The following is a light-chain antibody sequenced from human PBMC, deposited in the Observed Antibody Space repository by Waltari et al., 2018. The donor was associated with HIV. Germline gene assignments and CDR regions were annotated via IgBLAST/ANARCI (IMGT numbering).Light chain of an antibody. J-gene: IGLJ1*01. CDR2: DVS. CDR1: SSDVGGYNY. CDR3: SSYTSSNTLPYV. Sequence: QSALTQPASESGSPGQSITISCTGTSSDVGGYNYVSWYQQHPGKAPKLMIYDVSNRPSGVSNRFSGSKSGNTASLTISGLQAEDEADYYCSSYTSSNTLPYVFGTGTKVTVL. V-gene: IGLV2-14*03.